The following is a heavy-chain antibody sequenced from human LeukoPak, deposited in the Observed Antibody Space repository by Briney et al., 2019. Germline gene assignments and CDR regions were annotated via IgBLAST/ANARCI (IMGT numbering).Heavy chain of an antibody. CDR3: ARHKYYYDNGGIFNY. CDR1: GGSITNNNYY. J-gene: IGHJ4*02. CDR2: IYYSGST. Sequence: SETLSLTCTVSGGSITNNNYYWGWIRQPPGKGLEWIGSIYYSGSTYYNPSLKSRVTISVDTSKNQFSLKLSSVTAADTAVYYCARHKYYYDNGGIFNYWGQGTLVTVSS. D-gene: IGHD3-22*01. V-gene: IGHV4-39*01.